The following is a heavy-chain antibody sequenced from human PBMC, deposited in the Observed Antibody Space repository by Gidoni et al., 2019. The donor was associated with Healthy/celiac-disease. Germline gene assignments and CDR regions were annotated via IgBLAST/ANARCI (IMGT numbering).Heavy chain of an antibody. CDR2: SSSSSSYI. Sequence: EVQLVESGGGLVKPGGSLRLSCAASGFPFSSYSMNWVRQAPGKGLGWGSYSSSSSSYIYYADSVKGRCTSSRDNAKNSLYLQTNSLRAEDTAVYYCARDVGDYGGNSDAFDIWGQGTMVTVSS. CDR1: GFPFSSYS. V-gene: IGHV3-21*01. CDR3: ARDVGDYGGNSDAFDI. D-gene: IGHD4-17*01. J-gene: IGHJ3*02.